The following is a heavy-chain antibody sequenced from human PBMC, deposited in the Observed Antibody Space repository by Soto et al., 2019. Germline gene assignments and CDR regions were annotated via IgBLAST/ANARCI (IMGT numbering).Heavy chain of an antibody. CDR1: GGSISSWY. V-gene: IGHV4-59*08. J-gene: IGHJ4*02. CDR3: ARRYGSAIDY. Sequence: LSLTCTVSGGSISSWYWSWIRQPPGKGLEWIGYIYYSGSTNYNPSLKSRVTISVDTSKNQFSLKLSSVTAADTAVYYCARRYGSAIDYWGQGTLVTVSS. D-gene: IGHD1-26*01. CDR2: IYYSGST.